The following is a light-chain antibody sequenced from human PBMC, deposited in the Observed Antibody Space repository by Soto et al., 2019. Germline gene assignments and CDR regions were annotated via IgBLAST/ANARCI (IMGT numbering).Light chain of an antibody. V-gene: IGLV1-44*01. CDR2: GSD. Sequence: QSVLTQPPSASGTPGQRVAISCSGTRSNIGSNPVNWFQQLPGTAPKLLIYGSDHRPSGVPERFSGSKSGTSASLAISGLQFEDEADYYCETWDFNTRVFGGGSKLTVL. J-gene: IGLJ3*02. CDR3: ETWDFNTRV. CDR1: RSNIGSNP.